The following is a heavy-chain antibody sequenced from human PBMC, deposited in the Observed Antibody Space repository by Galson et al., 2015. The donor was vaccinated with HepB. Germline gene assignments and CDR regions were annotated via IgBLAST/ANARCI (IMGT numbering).Heavy chain of an antibody. V-gene: IGHV3-48*03. CDR2: IGSSSPTI. Sequence: SLRLSCAASGFTFSSFEMNWVRQAPGKGLEWLSYIGSSSPTIYYADSVKGRFTISRDNAKNSLFLQMNSLRAEDTAVYYCARGGYNYGTLDYWGQGTLITVSS. D-gene: IGHD5-12*01. J-gene: IGHJ4*02. CDR1: GFTFSSFE. CDR3: ARGGYNYGTLDY.